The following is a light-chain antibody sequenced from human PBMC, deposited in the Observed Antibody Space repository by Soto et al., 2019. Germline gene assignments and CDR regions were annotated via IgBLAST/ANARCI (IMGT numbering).Light chain of an antibody. CDR3: SSYRSGGTFV. CDR2: VVS. J-gene: IGLJ1*01. CDR1: SSDVGGYNY. Sequence: QSVLAQPTSVSGSPGQPIAISCTGTSSDVGGYNYVSWHQQHPGKAPKVLISVVSNRPSGVSNRFSGSKSGNTASLTISGLQAEDEADYYCSSYRSGGTFVFGSGTKLTVL. V-gene: IGLV2-14*01.